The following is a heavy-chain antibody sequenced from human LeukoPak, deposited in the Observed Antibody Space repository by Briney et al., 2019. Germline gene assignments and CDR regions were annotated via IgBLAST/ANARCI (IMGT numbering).Heavy chain of an antibody. Sequence: GASVKVSCKASGYTFTSYGISWVRQAPGQGLEWMGWINPNSGGTNYAQKFQGRVTMTRDTSISTAYMELSRLRSDDTAVYYCAKEGGSGSYYQYNWFDPWGQGTLVTVSS. CDR3: AKEGGSGSYYQYNWFDP. J-gene: IGHJ5*02. D-gene: IGHD3-10*01. CDR1: GYTFTSYG. V-gene: IGHV1-2*02. CDR2: INPNSGGT.